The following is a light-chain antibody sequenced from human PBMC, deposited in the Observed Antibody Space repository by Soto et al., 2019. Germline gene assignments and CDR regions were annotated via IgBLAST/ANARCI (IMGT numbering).Light chain of an antibody. CDR2: TVS. Sequence: DVVMTQSPPSLPVTLGQPASISCRSSQSVVYSDGNAYLNWFQQRPGQSPRRLIYTVSNRDSGVPDRFSGGGSGTDFTRKISRVEAADVGVYYSMQGTYCPPTFGQGTKVEI. CDR3: MQGTYCPPT. J-gene: IGKJ1*01. CDR1: QSVVYSDGNAY. V-gene: IGKV2-30*01.